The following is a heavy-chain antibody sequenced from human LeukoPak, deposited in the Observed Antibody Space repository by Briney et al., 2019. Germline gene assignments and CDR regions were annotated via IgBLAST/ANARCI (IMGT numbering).Heavy chain of an antibody. Sequence: AASVTVSFKASGYTFTSYGISWVRQAPGQGLEWMGWISDYNGNTNYAQKLQGRVTMTTDTSTSTAYMELRSLRSDDTAVYYCARDLSSGQDFDYWGQGTLVTVSS. CDR2: ISDYNGNT. CDR3: ARDLSSGQDFDY. V-gene: IGHV1-18*01. CDR1: GYTFTSYG. J-gene: IGHJ4*02. D-gene: IGHD3-22*01.